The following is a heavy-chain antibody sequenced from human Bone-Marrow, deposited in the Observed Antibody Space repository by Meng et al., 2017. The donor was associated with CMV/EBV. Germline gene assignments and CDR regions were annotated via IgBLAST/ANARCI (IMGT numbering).Heavy chain of an antibody. CDR1: GFTFSSYW. CDR3: AKGPLGYCSSTSCYPRVLDYYYYGMDV. Sequence: GESLKISCAASGFTFSSYWMHWVRQAPGKGLVWVSRINSDGSSTSYADSVKGRFTISRDNAKNTLYLQMNSLRAEDTAVYYCAKGPLGYCSSTSCYPRVLDYYYYGMDVWGQGNTVNIAS. D-gene: IGHD2-2*01. V-gene: IGHV3-74*01. J-gene: IGHJ6*01. CDR2: INSDGSST.